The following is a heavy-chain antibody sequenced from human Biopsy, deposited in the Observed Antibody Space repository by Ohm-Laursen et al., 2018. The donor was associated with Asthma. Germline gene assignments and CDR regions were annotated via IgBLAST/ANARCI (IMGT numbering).Heavy chain of an antibody. Sequence: SLRLSCSASGFTFSTYGMHWVRQAPGKGLEWVAVISFDGSNEDYADSVKGRFTISRDNSKNTLFLEMNSLRPEDTAVYYCAKELFPGWELRRGPDSWGQGTLVTVSS. CDR3: AKELFPGWELRRGPDS. V-gene: IGHV3-30*18. J-gene: IGHJ4*02. CDR2: ISFDGSNE. CDR1: GFTFSTYG. D-gene: IGHD1-26*01.